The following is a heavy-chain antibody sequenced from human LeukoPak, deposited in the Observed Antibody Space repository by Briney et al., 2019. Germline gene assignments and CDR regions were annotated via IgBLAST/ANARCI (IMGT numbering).Heavy chain of an antibody. Sequence: GGSLRLSCAASGFTVSSNYMSWVRPAPGKGLEWGSVFYSGGSTYYADSVKGRFTFSRDNSKNTLYLQMNSLRAEDTAVYYCARDMYYYDSSGYSPFDYWGQGTLVTVSS. J-gene: IGHJ4*02. CDR3: ARDMYYYDSSGYSPFDY. D-gene: IGHD3-22*01. V-gene: IGHV3-66*01. CDR2: FYSGGST. CDR1: GFTVSSNY.